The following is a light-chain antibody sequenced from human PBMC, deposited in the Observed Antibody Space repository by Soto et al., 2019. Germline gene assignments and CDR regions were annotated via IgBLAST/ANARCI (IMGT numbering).Light chain of an antibody. CDR1: QSISTW. Sequence: DIQMTQSPSTLSASVGDRVTITCRASQSISTWLAWYQQKPGSAPQLLIYDASTLESGVPARFSGSGFGTEFTLTLSSLQPGDFATYYCQQYESYSPLTFGGGTKVEI. CDR3: QQYESYSPLT. CDR2: DAS. V-gene: IGKV1-5*01. J-gene: IGKJ4*01.